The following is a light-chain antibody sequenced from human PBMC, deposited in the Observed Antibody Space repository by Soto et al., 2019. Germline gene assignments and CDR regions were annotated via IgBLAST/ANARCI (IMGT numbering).Light chain of an antibody. Sequence: EIVLTQAPVTLSLSPGEGATLSCKASQNINTNLGWYQQNPGQAPRLLIYDASLRATGIPARFTGSGSGTDFTLTINSLEPEAFAVYYCQQRGNWPRTWAFGQGTKVEV. CDR2: DAS. CDR3: QQRGNWPRTWA. CDR1: QNINTN. V-gene: IGKV3-11*01. J-gene: IGKJ1*01.